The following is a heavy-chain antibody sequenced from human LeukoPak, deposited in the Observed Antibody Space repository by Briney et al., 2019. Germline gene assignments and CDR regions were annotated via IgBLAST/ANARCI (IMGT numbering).Heavy chain of an antibody. CDR3: VKYSSGWYYDY. Sequence: PGGSLRLSCSASGSTFSKYAMHWVRQAPGKGLEYVSAINDNGRSTYYADSVKGRFSISRDNSKNTLYLQMSSLRAEDTAVYYCVKYSSGWYYDYWGQGTLVTVSS. CDR2: INDNGRST. D-gene: IGHD6-19*01. CDR1: GSTFSKYA. J-gene: IGHJ4*02. V-gene: IGHV3-64D*09.